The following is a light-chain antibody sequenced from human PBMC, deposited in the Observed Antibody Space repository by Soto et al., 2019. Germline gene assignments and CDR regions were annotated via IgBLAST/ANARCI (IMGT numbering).Light chain of an antibody. V-gene: IGKV3-11*01. J-gene: IGKJ4*01. CDR3: QQRSNCPST. CDR2: DAS. CDR1: QSVSGY. Sequence: EIVLTQSPATLSLSPGNRATLSCRASQSVSGYLAWYQQKPGQAPRLLIYDASNRATGIPARFSGSGSGTDVPLTITRLEPEDFAVYYCQQRSNCPSTFGGGTKVEI.